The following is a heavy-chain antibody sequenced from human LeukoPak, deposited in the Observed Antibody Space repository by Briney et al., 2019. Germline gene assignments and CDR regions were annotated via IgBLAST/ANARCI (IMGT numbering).Heavy chain of an antibody. CDR1: GGSISTYQ. CDR3: ARDGPQWLAAFDY. Sequence: SETLSLTCTVSGGSISTYQWSWIRQSPGKGLEWIGNVYKSGSTNYNPSLESRVTILVVTSKNQFSMKLSSVTAADTAVYYCARDGPQWLAAFDYWGQGTLVTVSS. J-gene: IGHJ4*02. D-gene: IGHD6-19*01. V-gene: IGHV4-59*01. CDR2: VYKSGST.